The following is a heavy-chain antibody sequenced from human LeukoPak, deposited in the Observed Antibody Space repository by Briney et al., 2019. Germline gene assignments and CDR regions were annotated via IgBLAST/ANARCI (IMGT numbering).Heavy chain of an antibody. CDR3: ARLDYGSGRAFDI. J-gene: IGHJ3*02. V-gene: IGHV4-59*08. Sequence: PSETLSLTCSVSGGSITSYYWSWIRQPPGKGLEWIGHIHNGGSTNYSPSLEGRVTISHDTSKNQFSLKLSSVTAADTAVYYCARLDYGSGRAFDIWGQGTMVTVSS. D-gene: IGHD3-10*01. CDR1: GGSITSYY. CDR2: IHNGGST.